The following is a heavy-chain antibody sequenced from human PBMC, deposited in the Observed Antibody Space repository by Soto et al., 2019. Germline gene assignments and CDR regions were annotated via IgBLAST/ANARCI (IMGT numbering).Heavy chain of an antibody. CDR1: GGSFSGYY. Sequence: QVQLQQWGAGLLKPSETLSLTCAVYGGSFSGYYWSWIRQPPGKGLEWIGEINHSGSTNYNPSLKSRVTISVDTSKNQFSLKLSSVTAADTAVYYCARGGDSSGYYYASDYWGQGTLVTVSS. V-gene: IGHV4-34*01. CDR3: ARGGDSSGYYYASDY. CDR2: INHSGST. D-gene: IGHD3-22*01. J-gene: IGHJ4*02.